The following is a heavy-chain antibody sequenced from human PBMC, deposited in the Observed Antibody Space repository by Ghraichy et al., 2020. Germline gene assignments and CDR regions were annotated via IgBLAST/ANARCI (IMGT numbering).Heavy chain of an antibody. V-gene: IGHV3-23*01. J-gene: IGHJ4*02. CDR3: AKGFGDGYNYHFDY. D-gene: IGHD5-24*01. CDR2: ISGSGGST. CDR1: GFTFSSYA. Sequence: LTCAASGFTFSSYAMSWVRQAPGKGLEWVSAISGSGGSTYYADSVKGRFTISRDNSKNTLYLQMNSLRAEDTAVYYCAKGFGDGYNYHFDYWGQGTLVTVSS.